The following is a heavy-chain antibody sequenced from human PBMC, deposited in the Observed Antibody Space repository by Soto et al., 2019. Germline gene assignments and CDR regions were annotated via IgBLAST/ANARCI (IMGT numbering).Heavy chain of an antibody. CDR3: TTEGIAYERWYYMGMDV. Sequence: EVQLVESGGRLEKPGGSLRLSCAVSGLTFSNVYTAWVRQAPGKGLEWIGRIRDDGSTDYTAPVKGRFIISRDNSKNTVYLHMNSLQTDDTARYYCTTEGIAYERWYYMGMDVWGQGTTVTVSS. J-gene: IGHJ6*02. V-gene: IGHV3-15*01. D-gene: IGHD3-10*01. CDR2: IRDDGST. CDR1: GLTFSNVY.